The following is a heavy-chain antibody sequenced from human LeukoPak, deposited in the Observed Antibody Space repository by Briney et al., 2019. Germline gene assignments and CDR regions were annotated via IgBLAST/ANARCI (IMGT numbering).Heavy chain of an antibody. Sequence: PETLSLTCAVSGYSISSGYYWGWIRQPPGKGLEWIGSIHHSGNTYYNASLKSRVTISVDTSKNQLSLKLSSVTAADTAVYYCARTVYMGGRGGFYFDHWGQGTLVTVSS. D-gene: IGHD3-16*01. CDR3: ARTVYMGGRGGFYFDH. CDR1: GYSISSGYY. J-gene: IGHJ4*02. V-gene: IGHV4-38-2*01. CDR2: IHHSGNT.